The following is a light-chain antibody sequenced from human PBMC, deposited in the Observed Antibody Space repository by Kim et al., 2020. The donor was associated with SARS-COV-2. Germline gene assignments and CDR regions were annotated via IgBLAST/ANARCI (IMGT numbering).Light chain of an antibody. V-gene: IGLV3-1*01. J-gene: IGLJ2*01. CDR1: KLGHKY. CDR3: QAWDSSTAV. CDR2: QDT. Sequence: SYELTQPPSVSMSPGQTASITCSGDKLGHKYACWYQQKPGQSPVLVIYQDTKRPSGTPERFSGSNSGNTATLTISGTQAMDEAVYYCQAWDSSTAVFGGGTQLTVL.